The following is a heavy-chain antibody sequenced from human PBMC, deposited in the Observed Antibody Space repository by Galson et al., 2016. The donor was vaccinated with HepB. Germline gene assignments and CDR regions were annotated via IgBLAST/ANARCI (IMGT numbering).Heavy chain of an antibody. CDR2: IKPDGREI. Sequence: SLRLSCAASGFIVSNDYMNWVRQAPGKGPEWVAVIKPDGREIQYVDSVKGRFTISRDDGKNSLYLQMNTLRAEDPAVYYCARVFTYDRRDYYRHFDSWGRGTLVTVSS. CDR1: GFIVSNDY. J-gene: IGHJ4*02. V-gene: IGHV3-7*03. D-gene: IGHD3-22*01. CDR3: ARVFTYDRRDYYRHFDS.